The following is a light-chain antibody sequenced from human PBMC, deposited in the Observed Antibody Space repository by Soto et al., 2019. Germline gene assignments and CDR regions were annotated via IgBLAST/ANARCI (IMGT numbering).Light chain of an antibody. CDR1: QSVSSN. J-gene: IGKJ2*01. V-gene: IGKV3-15*01. CDR2: GAS. Sequence: EIVMTQSPATLSVSPGERATLSCRASQSVSSNLAWYQQKPGQAPRLLISGASTRATGIQARFSGIGSGTEFTLTISSLQSEDFAVYYCQQYNYWPYTFGQGTKLEIK. CDR3: QQYNYWPYT.